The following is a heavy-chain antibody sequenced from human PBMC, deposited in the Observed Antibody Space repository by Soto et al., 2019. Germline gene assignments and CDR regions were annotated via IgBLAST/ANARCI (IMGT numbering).Heavy chain of an antibody. D-gene: IGHD6-13*01. CDR3: ARTFSTTWLVARN. Sequence: QLRLVQSGGGVVQPGRSLRLSCTTSGLTFSSYSLHWVRQSPGKGLEWVALISYDGSNHYYADSVKGRFTVSRDDSKSTLFLQMPSRTAEDTAVYYCARTFSTTWLVARNWGQGTLVTVSS. CDR1: GLTFSSYS. J-gene: IGHJ1*01. V-gene: IGHV3-30-3*01. CDR2: ISYDGSNH.